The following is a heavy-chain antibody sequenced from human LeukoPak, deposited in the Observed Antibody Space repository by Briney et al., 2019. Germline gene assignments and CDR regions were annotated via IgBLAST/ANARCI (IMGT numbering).Heavy chain of an antibody. CDR3: RGVRDPGDF. V-gene: IGHV3-64*02. Sequence: GSLRLSRTASRFNFSDYTLQWVRQAPGKGLEFVSSMSPNGHYRYYVDSVKGRFIMSRDNPKNTVFLQMDSLRVEDMAVYYCRGVRDPGDFWGQGT. D-gene: IGHD5-24*01. CDR1: RFNFSDYT. CDR2: MSPNGHYR. J-gene: IGHJ4*02.